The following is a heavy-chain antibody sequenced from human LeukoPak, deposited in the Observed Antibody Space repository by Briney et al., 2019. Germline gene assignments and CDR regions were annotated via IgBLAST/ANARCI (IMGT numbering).Heavy chain of an antibody. CDR3: ASVYYDFWSGYYLGPHGWFDP. V-gene: IGHV4-38-2*02. CDR1: GYSISSGYY. CDR2: IYHSGSI. J-gene: IGHJ5*02. Sequence: SETLSLTCTVSGYSISSGYYWGWIRQPPGKGLEWIGSIYHSGSIYYNPSLKSRVTISVDTSKNQFSLKLSSVTAADTAVYYCASVYYDFWSGYYLGPHGWFDPWGQGTLVTVSS. D-gene: IGHD3-3*01.